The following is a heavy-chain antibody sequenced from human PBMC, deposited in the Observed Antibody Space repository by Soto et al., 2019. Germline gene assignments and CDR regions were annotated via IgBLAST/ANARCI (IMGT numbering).Heavy chain of an antibody. D-gene: IGHD1-1*01. CDR1: GYTFTSYG. V-gene: IGHV1-18*01. CDR2: ISAYNGNT. J-gene: IGHJ5*01. Sequence: ASVKVSCKASGYTFTSYGISWVRQAPGQGLEWMGWISAYNGNTNYAQKLQGRVTMTTDTSTSTAYMELRSLRSDDTAVYYCASDRDGNEIDSRGQRTLVTVSS. CDR3: ASDRDGNEIDS.